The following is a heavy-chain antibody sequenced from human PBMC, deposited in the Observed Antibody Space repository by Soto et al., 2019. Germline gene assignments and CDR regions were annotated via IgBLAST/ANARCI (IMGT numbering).Heavy chain of an antibody. Sequence: PGGSLRLSCAASGFTFTRYSMNWVRQAPGKGLEWVSSISSTTNYIYYGDSMKGRFTISRDNGKNSLYLEMHSLRAEDTAVYYCARESEDLTSNFDYWGQGTLVTVSS. CDR2: ISSTTNYI. CDR1: GFTFTRYS. CDR3: ARESEDLTSNFDY. J-gene: IGHJ4*02. V-gene: IGHV3-21*06.